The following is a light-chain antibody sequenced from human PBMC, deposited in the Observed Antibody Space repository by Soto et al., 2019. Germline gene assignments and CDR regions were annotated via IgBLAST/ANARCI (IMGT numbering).Light chain of an antibody. CDR3: QQYGSSGT. CDR1: QSLGGN. Sequence: EIVMTQSPATLAVSPGDTATLSCRASQSLGGNLAWYQQKPGQGPRLLIYGASSRATGIPDRFSGSGSGTDFTLTISRLEPEDFAVYYCQQYGSSGTFGQGTKVDIK. V-gene: IGKV3-20*01. J-gene: IGKJ1*01. CDR2: GAS.